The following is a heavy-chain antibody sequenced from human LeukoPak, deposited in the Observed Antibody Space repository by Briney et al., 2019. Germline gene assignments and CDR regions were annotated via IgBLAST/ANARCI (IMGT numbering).Heavy chain of an antibody. D-gene: IGHD5-18*01. J-gene: IGHJ4*02. CDR1: GFTFSSYD. CDR2: MSSSGGRT. V-gene: IGHV3-23*01. CDR3: AKGRGYNYGYIFGYFDY. Sequence: GGSLRLSCAASGFTFSSYDMSWVRQAPGKGLEWVSAMSSSGGRTNYADSVKGRFTISRDNAKNSLYLQMNSLRAEDTALYYCAKGRGYNYGYIFGYFDYWGQGTLVTVSS.